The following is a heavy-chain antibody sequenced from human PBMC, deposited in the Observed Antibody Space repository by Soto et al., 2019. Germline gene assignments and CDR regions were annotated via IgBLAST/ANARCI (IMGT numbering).Heavy chain of an antibody. D-gene: IGHD4-17*01. CDR3: ARTLYGGIDY. V-gene: IGHV4-30-4*01. J-gene: IGHJ4*02. Sequence: SETLSLTCTVSGPINSGDLYWTWVRQPPGKGLEWIGYIYSSGTTYYNPSLKSRLTISRDTSKNQFSLELRSVTAADTAVYYCARTLYGGIDYWGQGTLVTVSS. CDR1: GPINSGDLY. CDR2: IYSSGTT.